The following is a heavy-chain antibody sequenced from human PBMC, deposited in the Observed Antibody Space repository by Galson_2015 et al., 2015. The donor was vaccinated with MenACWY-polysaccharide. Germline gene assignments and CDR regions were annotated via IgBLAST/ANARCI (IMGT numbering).Heavy chain of an antibody. J-gene: IGHJ6*02. CDR2: ISGSGFSI. CDR3: AKNTSQAAGSAPYYYGLDV. V-gene: IGHV3-23*01. CDR1: ELTFNTYA. Sequence: SLRLSCAVSELTFNTYAMTWVRQALGKGLEWVATISGSGFSIHHADSVKGRFTISRDNSKNTVFLLRNNLKAADTAVYYCAKNTSQAAGSAPYYYGLDVWGLGTTVTVSS. D-gene: IGHD6-13*01.